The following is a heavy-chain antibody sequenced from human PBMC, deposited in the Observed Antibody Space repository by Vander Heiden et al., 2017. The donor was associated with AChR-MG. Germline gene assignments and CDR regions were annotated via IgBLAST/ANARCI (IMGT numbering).Heavy chain of an antibody. CDR2: ISGSCGST. Sequence: EVQLLESGGGLVQPGGSLRLSCAASGFTFSSYAMSWFRQAPGEGLEWVSAISGSCGSTYYADSVKGRFTISRDNSKNTLYLQMNSLRAEDTAVYYCAKVRETGPIYYYYGMDVWGQGTTVTVSS. CDR1: GFTFSSYA. CDR3: AKVRETGPIYYYYGMDV. J-gene: IGHJ6*02. D-gene: IGHD3-3*01. V-gene: IGHV3-23*01.